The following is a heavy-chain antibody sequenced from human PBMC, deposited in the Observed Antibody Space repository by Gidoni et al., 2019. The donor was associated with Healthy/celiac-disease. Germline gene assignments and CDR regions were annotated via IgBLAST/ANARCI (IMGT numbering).Heavy chain of an antibody. CDR2: ISSNGGST. V-gene: IGHV3-64D*09. CDR3: VKDMIGDTAMVFDY. Sequence: EVQLVESGGGLVQPGGSLRLSCSASGFTLRSYAMHWVRQAPGKGLEYVSAISSNGGSTYYADSVKGRFTISRDNSKNTLYLQMSSLRAEDTAVYYCVKDMIGDTAMVFDYWGQGTLVTVSS. J-gene: IGHJ4*02. D-gene: IGHD5-18*01. CDR1: GFTLRSYA.